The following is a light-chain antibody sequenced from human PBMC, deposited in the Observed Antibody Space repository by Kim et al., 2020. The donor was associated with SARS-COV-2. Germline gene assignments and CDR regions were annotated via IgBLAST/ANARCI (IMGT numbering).Light chain of an antibody. CDR2: AAS. CDR1: QDISNY. Sequence: GDRVTITCRASQDISNYLAWYQQKPGKVPKLLIYAASTLQSGVPSRFSGSGSGTDFTLTISSLQPEDVATYYCQKYNSAPTFGQGTRLEIK. J-gene: IGKJ5*01. V-gene: IGKV1-27*01. CDR3: QKYNSAPT.